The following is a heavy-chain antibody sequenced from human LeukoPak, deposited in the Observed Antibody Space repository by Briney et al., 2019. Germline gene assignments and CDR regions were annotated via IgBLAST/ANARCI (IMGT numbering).Heavy chain of an antibody. CDR1: GLTFSSYS. J-gene: IGHJ3*02. CDR3: AGDSSGWDAFDI. V-gene: IGHV3-48*01. CDR2: ISSSSSTI. D-gene: IGHD6-19*01. Sequence: GGSLGLSCAASGLTFSSYSMNWVRQAPGKGLEWVSYISSSSSTIYYADSVKGRFTISRDNAKNSLYLQMNSLRAEDTAVYYCAGDSSGWDAFDIWGQGTMVTVSS.